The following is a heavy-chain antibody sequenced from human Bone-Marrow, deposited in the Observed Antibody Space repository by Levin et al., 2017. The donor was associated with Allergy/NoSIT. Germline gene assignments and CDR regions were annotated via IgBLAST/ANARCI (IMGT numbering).Heavy chain of an antibody. CDR2: ISGSGSST. J-gene: IGHJ4*02. V-gene: IGHV3-23*01. D-gene: IGHD3-10*01. Sequence: PGGSLRLSCAASGFTFSSYAMSWVRQAPGKGLEWVSAISGSGSSTYYADSVRGRLTISRDNSKNTLYLQMNSLRAEDTAVYYCAKLGLKLGGDYWGQGTLVTVSS. CDR1: GFTFSSYA. CDR3: AKLGLKLGGDY.